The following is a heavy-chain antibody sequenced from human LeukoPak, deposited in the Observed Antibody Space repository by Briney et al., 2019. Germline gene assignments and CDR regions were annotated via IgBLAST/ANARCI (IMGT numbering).Heavy chain of an antibody. CDR1: GGSISSGDYY. V-gene: IGHV4-30-4*08. J-gene: IGHJ3*02. Sequence: PSQTLSLTCTVSGGSISSGDYYWSWIRQPPGKGLEWIGYIYYSGSTYYNPSLKSRVTISVDTSKNQFSLKLSSVTAADTAVYYCARVDDFWSGYYHAFDIWGQGTMVTVSS. D-gene: IGHD3-3*01. CDR2: IYYSGST. CDR3: ARVDDFWSGYYHAFDI.